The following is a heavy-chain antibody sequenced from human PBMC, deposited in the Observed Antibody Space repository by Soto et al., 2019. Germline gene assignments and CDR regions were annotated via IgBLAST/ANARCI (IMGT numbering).Heavy chain of an antibody. Sequence: EVHLVESGGGLIQPGGSLRLSCAASGFTVGNNYRNWVRQAPGKGLEWVSLMYSGGGTYYADSVKGRFTMSRDSSKNTLYLQLNSLSAEDTAMYYCTTSPSVGVWGQGTTVTVSS. CDR1: GFTVGNNY. CDR2: MYSGGGT. J-gene: IGHJ6*02. D-gene: IGHD6-19*01. V-gene: IGHV3-53*01. CDR3: TTSPSVGV.